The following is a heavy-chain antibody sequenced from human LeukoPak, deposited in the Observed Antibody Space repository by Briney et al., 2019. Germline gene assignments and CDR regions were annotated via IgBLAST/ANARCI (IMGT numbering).Heavy chain of an antibody. V-gene: IGHV3-30*18. CDR1: GFTFSSYG. Sequence: PGGSLRLSCAASGFTFSSYGMHWVRQAPGKGLEWVAVISYDGSNKYYADSVKGRFTISRDNSKNTLYLQMNSLRAEDTAVYYCAKDRSCSSTSCYRTFDYWGQGTLVTVSS. CDR2: ISYDGSNK. D-gene: IGHD2-2*01. J-gene: IGHJ4*02. CDR3: AKDRSCSSTSCYRTFDY.